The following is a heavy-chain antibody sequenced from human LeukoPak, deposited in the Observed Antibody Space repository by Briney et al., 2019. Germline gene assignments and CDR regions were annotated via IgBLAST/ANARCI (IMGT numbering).Heavy chain of an antibody. CDR1: GFTFSSYA. CDR3: ARVSGYSYGLAN. D-gene: IGHD5-18*01. CDR2: IKKDGSEK. V-gene: IGHV3-7*04. J-gene: IGHJ4*02. Sequence: GGSLRLSCAASGFTFSSYAMSWVRQAPGKGLEWVANIKKDGSEKFYVDSVKGRFTISRDNAKNSLYLQMNSLRVEDTAVYYCARVSGYSYGLANWGQGTLVTVSS.